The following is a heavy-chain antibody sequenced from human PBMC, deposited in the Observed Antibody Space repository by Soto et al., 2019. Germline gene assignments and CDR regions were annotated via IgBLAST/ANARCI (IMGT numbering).Heavy chain of an antibody. Sequence: PGASVKVSCKTSGGTFSDYFITWVRQAPGQGLEWMGGIIPVSGTTDYAQKFLGRVSFTADLSTSAVYMKLTSLRSEDTAMYYCARGWFGELWGFDYWGPGTPVTVSS. CDR1: GGTFSDYF. V-gene: IGHV1-69*13. D-gene: IGHD3-10*01. CDR3: ARGWFGELWGFDY. J-gene: IGHJ4*02. CDR2: IIPVSGTT.